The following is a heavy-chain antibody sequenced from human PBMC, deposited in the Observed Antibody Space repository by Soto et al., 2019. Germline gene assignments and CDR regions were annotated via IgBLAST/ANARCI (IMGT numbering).Heavy chain of an antibody. Sequence: QITLKESGPPLVKPTQTLTLTCTFSAFSLSTGGVGVGWIRQPPGKALEWLALIYWDDDKRYSASLRSSLTITKDSTNHMMVLTITNTPPVDTATYYCIQSRCGGDCLHSYASYYYYGMDVWGQGTTVTVSS. D-gene: IGHD2-21*02. J-gene: IGHJ6*02. CDR1: AFSLSTGGVG. V-gene: IGHV2-5*02. CDR2: IYWDDDK. CDR3: IQSRCGGDCLHSYASYYYYGMDV.